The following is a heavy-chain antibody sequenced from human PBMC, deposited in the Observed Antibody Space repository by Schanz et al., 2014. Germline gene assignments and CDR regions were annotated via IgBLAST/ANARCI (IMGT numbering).Heavy chain of an antibody. D-gene: IGHD3-9*01. CDR1: GFTFFTYN. Sequence: EVYLVESGGGLVQPGGSLRLSCAASGFTFFTYNMNWVRQAPGRGLEWISYIGSSSTTMYYADSVKGRFTISRDNAKNSLYLQMNSLRGEDTAVYYCARDHPHRGVTGYYNDVWGQGTSVTVSS. CDR2: IGSSSTTM. V-gene: IGHV3-48*01. J-gene: IGHJ6*02. CDR3: ARDHPHRGVTGYYNDV.